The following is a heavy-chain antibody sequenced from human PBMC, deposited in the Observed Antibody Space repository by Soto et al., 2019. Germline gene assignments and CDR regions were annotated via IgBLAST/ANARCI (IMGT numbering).Heavy chain of an antibody. CDR2: IYYSGST. Sequence: SETLSLTCTVSGGSISSSSYYWGWIRQPPGKGLEWIGSIYYSGSTYYNPSLKSRVTISVDTSKNQFSLKLSSVTAADTAVYYCARTTKSIPIDYWGQGTLVTVSS. CDR1: GGSISSSSYY. CDR3: ARTTKSIPIDY. V-gene: IGHV4-39*01. D-gene: IGHD1-1*01. J-gene: IGHJ4*02.